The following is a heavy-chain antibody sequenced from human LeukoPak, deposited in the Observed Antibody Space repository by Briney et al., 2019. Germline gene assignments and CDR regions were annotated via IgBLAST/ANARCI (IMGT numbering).Heavy chain of an antibody. CDR1: GGSMSNFY. J-gene: IGHJ5*02. CDR2: IYTSGST. V-gene: IGHV4-4*07. D-gene: IGHD2-15*01. CDR3: ARLGYCSGGSCLDWFDP. Sequence: TSKTLSLSCTVTGGSMSNFYWTWIRQPAGKGLEWIGRIYTSGSTNYNPPLKSRVTMSVDTSKNQFSLKLSSVTAADTAVYYCARLGYCSGGSCLDWFDPWGQGTLVTVSS.